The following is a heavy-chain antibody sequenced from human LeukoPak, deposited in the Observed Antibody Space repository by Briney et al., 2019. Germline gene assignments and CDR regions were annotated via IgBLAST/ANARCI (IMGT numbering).Heavy chain of an antibody. Sequence: GGSLRLSCAASGFVFEDFAMNWVRQVPGKGLKWVSDISWNSDRKHYADSVKGRFTISRDNAKKSLYLEMNSLRVEDTAFYYCAKSRGIGVRAFDIWGQGTMVTVSS. V-gene: IGHV3-9*01. CDR3: AKSRGIGVRAFDI. J-gene: IGHJ3*02. CDR2: ISWNSDRK. CDR1: GFVFEDFA. D-gene: IGHD3-3*01.